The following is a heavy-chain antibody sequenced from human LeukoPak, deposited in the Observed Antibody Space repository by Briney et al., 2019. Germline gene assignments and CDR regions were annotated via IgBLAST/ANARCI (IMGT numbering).Heavy chain of an antibody. V-gene: IGHV4-34*01. Sequence: SEALSLTCAVYGGSFSGYYWSWIRQPPGKGLEWIGEINHSGSTNYNPSLKSRVTISVDTSKNQFSLKLSSVTAADTAVYYCARGGGYCSSTSCYGYYYYYMDVWGKGTTVTVSS. CDR2: INHSGST. J-gene: IGHJ6*03. D-gene: IGHD2-2*01. CDR1: GGSFSGYY. CDR3: ARGGGYCSSTSCYGYYYYYMDV.